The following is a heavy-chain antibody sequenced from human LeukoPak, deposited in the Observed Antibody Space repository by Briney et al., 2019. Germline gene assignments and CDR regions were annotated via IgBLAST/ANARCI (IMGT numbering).Heavy chain of an antibody. V-gene: IGHV3-21*04. J-gene: IGHJ3*01. CDR1: GFTFNSYG. CDR3: AKDPPGGAFDL. D-gene: IGHD1-14*01. Sequence: GGSLRLSCAVSGFTFNSYGMTWVRQAPGKGLEWVSSISSSGTNIYYADSVKGRFTISRDNSKNTLYLQMNSLRAEDTALYYCAKDPPGGAFDLWGQGTMVTVSS. CDR2: ISSSGTNI.